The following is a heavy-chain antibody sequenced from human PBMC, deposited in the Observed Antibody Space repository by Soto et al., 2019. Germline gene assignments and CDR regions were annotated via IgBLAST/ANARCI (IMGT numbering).Heavy chain of an antibody. CDR1: GYSITSGFY. Sequence: PSVTLSLTCSVSGYSITSGFYWGLFRPSPGKGLEWIGTISYSAKTFYNPSLASRFSMAVDSSKNQFSLRLTSVTAADTALYYCTRGAGAPWVRFDSWGRGILVTVSS. J-gene: IGHJ4*02. CDR2: ISYSAKT. D-gene: IGHD3-16*01. CDR3: TRGAGAPWVRFDS. V-gene: IGHV4-38-2*02.